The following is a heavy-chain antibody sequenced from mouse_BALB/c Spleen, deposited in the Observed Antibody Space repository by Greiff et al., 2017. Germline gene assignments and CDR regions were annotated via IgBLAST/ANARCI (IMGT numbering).Heavy chain of an antibody. V-gene: IGHV1-69*02. Sequence: QVQLKQPGAELVRPGASVKLSCKASGYTFTSYWINWVKQRPGQGLEWIGNIYPSDSYTNYNQKFKDKATLTVDKSSSTAYMQLSSPTSEDSAVYYCTRSDDGYYYYAMDYWGQGTSVTVSS. CDR2: IYPSDSYT. J-gene: IGHJ4*01. D-gene: IGHD2-3*01. CDR3: TRSDDGYYYYAMDY. CDR1: GYTFTSYW.